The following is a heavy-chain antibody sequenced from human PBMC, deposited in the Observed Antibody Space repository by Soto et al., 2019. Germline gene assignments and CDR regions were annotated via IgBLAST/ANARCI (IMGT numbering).Heavy chain of an antibody. J-gene: IGHJ5*02. CDR1: GANLRCFD. CDR3: VRDGTKTLRDWSDP. CDR2: IYATGTT. D-gene: IGHD1-1*01. Sequence: SALLSLSCTLFGANLRCFDWSWIREFAGKGLEWIGRIYATGTTDYNPSLKSRVMMSVDTSKKQFSLKLRSVTAADTAVYYCVRDGTKTLRDWSDPWGQGTQGTGSS. V-gene: IGHV4-4*07.